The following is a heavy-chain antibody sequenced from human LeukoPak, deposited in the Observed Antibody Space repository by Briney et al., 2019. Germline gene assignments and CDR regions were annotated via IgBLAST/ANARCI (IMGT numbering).Heavy chain of an antibody. CDR3: ARHPGKVTNDWYFDL. CDR2: INPNSGGT. V-gene: IGHV1-2*02. CDR1: GYTFPRYY. D-gene: IGHD4-23*01. Sequence: ASVKLSCKASGYTFPRYYMHWVRQAPGQGLGWMGWINPNSGGTNYAQKFQGRVTMTRDTSITTAYMELSRLSSDDTAVYYCARHPGKVTNDWYFDLWGRGTLVTVSS. J-gene: IGHJ2*01.